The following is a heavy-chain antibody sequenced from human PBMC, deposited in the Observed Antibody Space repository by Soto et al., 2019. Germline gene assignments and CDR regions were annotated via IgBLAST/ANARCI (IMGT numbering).Heavy chain of an antibody. J-gene: IGHJ5*02. V-gene: IGHV1-69*04. Sequence: SLKVSCKTSGGTFSTYTITWVRQAPGQGLEWLGRISPILGITNYAQKVQGRVTMTTDTSTSTAYMELRSLRSDDTAVYYCAREYYDFWSGTQNQVDTWFDPWGQGTLVTVSS. CDR3: AREYYDFWSGTQNQVDTWFDP. D-gene: IGHD3-3*01. CDR1: GGTFSTYT. CDR2: ISPILGIT.